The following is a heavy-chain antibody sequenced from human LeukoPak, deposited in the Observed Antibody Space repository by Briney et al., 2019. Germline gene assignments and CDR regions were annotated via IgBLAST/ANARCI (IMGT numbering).Heavy chain of an antibody. CDR3: TTENWYVFEN. V-gene: IGHV3-7*01. Sequence: GGSLRLSCVASAFPFTSNWMGWVRQAPGKGLEWVATITLDGSDSYYVDSVKGRFTVSKDNAKNSLYLQMNSLRVEDTSVFYCTTENWYVFENWGQGSLVTVSS. CDR2: ITLDGSDS. J-gene: IGHJ4*02. CDR1: AFPFTSNW. D-gene: IGHD1-1*01.